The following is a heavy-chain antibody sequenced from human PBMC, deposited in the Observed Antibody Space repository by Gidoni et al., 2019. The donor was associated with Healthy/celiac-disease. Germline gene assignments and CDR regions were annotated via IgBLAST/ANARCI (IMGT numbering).Heavy chain of an antibody. V-gene: IGHV3-21*01. CDR2: ISSSSDYI. Sequence: EVQLVESGGGLVKPGGSLRLSCAASGFTFSSYTMNWVRQAPGKGREWVSSISSSSDYIYDADSMKGRFTISRDNAKNSLYLQMNSLRAEDTAVYYCAASIEGFCDYWGQGTLVTVSS. J-gene: IGHJ4*02. D-gene: IGHD6-6*01. CDR1: GFTFSSYT. CDR3: AASIEGFCDY.